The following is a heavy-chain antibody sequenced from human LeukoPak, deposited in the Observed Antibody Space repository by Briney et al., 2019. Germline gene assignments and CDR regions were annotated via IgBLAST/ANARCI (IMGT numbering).Heavy chain of an antibody. V-gene: IGHV1-18*01. CDR1: GYAFTSYG. CDR3: ARDLKAARGLIPSGY. J-gene: IGHJ4*02. CDR2: ISAYNGNT. D-gene: IGHD6-6*01. Sequence: GASVKVSCKASGYAFTSYGISWVRQAPGQGLEWMGWISAYNGNTNYAQKLQGRVTMTTDTSTSTAYMELRSLRSDDTAVYYCARDLKAARGLIPSGYWGQGTLVTVSS.